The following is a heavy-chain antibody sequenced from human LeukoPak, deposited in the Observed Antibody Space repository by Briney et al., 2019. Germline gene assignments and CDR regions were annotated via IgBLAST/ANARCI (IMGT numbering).Heavy chain of an antibody. CDR2: IKKDGSEK. V-gene: IGHV3-7*02. CDR3: ARGTESLYYYGMDV. Sequence: GGSLRLSCAASGFTFGSYWMSWVRQAPGKGLEWVANIKKDGSEKHYVDSVKGRFAVSRDNAKSSVYLQMNSLRVEDTAVYYCARGTESLYYYGMDVWGQGTTVTVPS. J-gene: IGHJ6*02. D-gene: IGHD3/OR15-3a*01. CDR1: GFTFGSYW.